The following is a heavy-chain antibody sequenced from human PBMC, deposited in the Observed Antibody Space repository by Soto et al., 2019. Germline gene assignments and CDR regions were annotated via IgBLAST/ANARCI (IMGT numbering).Heavy chain of an antibody. Sequence: QVPLVESGGGVVQPGRSLRLSCAASGFTFSSYAMHWVRQAPGKGLEWVAVISYDGSNKYYADSVKGRFTISRDNSKNTQYLQMNSLRAEDTAVYYCATLRITMIVVVIPPSYFDYWGQGTLVTVSS. CDR1: GFTFSSYA. J-gene: IGHJ4*02. D-gene: IGHD3-22*01. CDR2: ISYDGSNK. CDR3: ATLRITMIVVVIPPSYFDY. V-gene: IGHV3-30-3*01.